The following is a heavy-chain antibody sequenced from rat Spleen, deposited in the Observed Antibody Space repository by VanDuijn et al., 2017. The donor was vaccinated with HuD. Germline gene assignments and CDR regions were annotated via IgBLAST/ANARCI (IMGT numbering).Heavy chain of an antibody. Sequence: EVQLVESGGGLVQPGRSLKLSCVASGFTFNNYWMTWIRQAPGKGLEWIATITSAGDTTYYPDSLKGRFTISRDNAKSTLYVQMNSLRSEDTATYYCTRENWVLDYWGQGVMVTVSS. J-gene: IGHJ2*01. D-gene: IGHD5-1*01. CDR1: GFTFNNYW. V-gene: IGHV5-31*01. CDR2: ITSAGDTT. CDR3: TRENWVLDY.